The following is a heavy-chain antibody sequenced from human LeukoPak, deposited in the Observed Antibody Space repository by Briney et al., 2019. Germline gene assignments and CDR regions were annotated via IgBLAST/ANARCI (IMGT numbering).Heavy chain of an antibody. CDR3: ARDQDSSGYPGHEY. CDR2: IKQDGSEK. Sequence: GGSLRLSCAASGFTFSSYWMSWVRQAPGKGLEWVANIKQDGSEKYYVDSVKGRFTISRDNAKNSLYLQMNSLRAEDTAVYYCARDQDSSGYPGHEYWGQGTLVTVSS. V-gene: IGHV3-7*01. D-gene: IGHD3-22*01. J-gene: IGHJ4*02. CDR1: GFTFSSYW.